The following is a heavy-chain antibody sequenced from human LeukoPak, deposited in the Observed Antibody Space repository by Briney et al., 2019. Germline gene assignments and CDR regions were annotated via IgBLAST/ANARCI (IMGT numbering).Heavy chain of an antibody. Sequence: SSVTVSCKASVYTFISYGISWVRQAPGQGLEWMAWIATYNGKTKYAEKVQGRVTMTTDTSTTTAYMELRTLRSDDTAVYYCARDMVGLAADGNWFDPWGQGTLVTVSS. CDR1: VYTFISYG. D-gene: IGHD6-13*01. CDR2: IATYNGKT. V-gene: IGHV1-18*01. J-gene: IGHJ5*02. CDR3: ARDMVGLAADGNWFDP.